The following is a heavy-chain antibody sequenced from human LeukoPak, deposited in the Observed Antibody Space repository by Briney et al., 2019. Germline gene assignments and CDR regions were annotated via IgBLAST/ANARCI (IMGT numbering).Heavy chain of an antibody. J-gene: IGHJ5*02. CDR2: INSDGSST. Sequence: GGSLRLSCAASGFTFSTYWMHWVRQAPGKGLVWVSSINSDGSSTSYADSVRGRFTISRDNAKNTLYLQMNSLRAEDTAVYYCARQYCSGGSCYQPWGQGTLVTVSS. CDR3: ARQYCSGGSCYQP. D-gene: IGHD2-15*01. CDR1: GFTFSTYW. V-gene: IGHV3-74*01.